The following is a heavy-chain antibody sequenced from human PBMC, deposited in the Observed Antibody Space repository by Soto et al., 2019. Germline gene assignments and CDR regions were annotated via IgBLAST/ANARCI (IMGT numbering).Heavy chain of an antibody. CDR3: ARSLYIRVWSDFDY. Sequence: GSLRLSCAASGLTFSSYWMNWVRQAPGKGLEWVANIKEDGSEEYYVDSVKGRFTISRDNSKNSLYLQMNSLRAEDTALYYCARSLYIRVWSDFDYWGRGTLVTVSS. V-gene: IGHV3-7*05. D-gene: IGHD6-19*01. CDR1: GLTFSSYW. CDR2: IKEDGSEE. J-gene: IGHJ4*02.